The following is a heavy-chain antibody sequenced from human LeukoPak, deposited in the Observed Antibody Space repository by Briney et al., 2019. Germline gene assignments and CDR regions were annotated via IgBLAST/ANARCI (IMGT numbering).Heavy chain of an antibody. Sequence: SETLSLTCAVYGGSFSGYYWSWIRQPPGKGLEWIGEINHSGSTNYNPSLKSRVTISVDTSKNQFSLKLSSVTAADTAVYYCARVGGADYYGSGSYYNNRNWFDPWGQGTLVTVSS. CDR2: INHSGST. D-gene: IGHD3-10*01. CDR1: GGSFSGYY. CDR3: ARVGGADYYGSGSYYNNRNWFDP. V-gene: IGHV4-34*01. J-gene: IGHJ5*02.